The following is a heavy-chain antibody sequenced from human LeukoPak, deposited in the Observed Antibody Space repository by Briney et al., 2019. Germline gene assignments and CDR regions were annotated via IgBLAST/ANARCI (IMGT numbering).Heavy chain of an antibody. D-gene: IGHD6-6*01. CDR1: GGSVTSSSYY. CDR2: IYYSGNT. J-gene: IGHJ3*02. CDR3: AKHFAYTGSGSSSSFDI. Sequence: PSETLSLTCTVSGGSVTSSSYYWGWIRQPPGKGLEWIGSIYYSGNTYYDPSLESRVTISVDTSKNQFSLKMTSVTAADTAVYYCAKHFAYTGSGSSSSFDIWGQGTMVIVYS. V-gene: IGHV4-39*01.